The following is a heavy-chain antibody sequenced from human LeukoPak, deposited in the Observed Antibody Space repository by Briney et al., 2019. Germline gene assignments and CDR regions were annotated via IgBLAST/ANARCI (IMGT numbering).Heavy chain of an antibody. J-gene: IGHJ4*02. D-gene: IGHD2-8*01. CDR2: IYYSGST. CDR3: ARHAEVEWHFDY. V-gene: IGHV4-59*08. Sequence: SETLSLTCTVSGGSISSYYWSWIRQPPGKGLEWIGYIYYSGSTNYNPSLKSRVTISVDTSKNQFSLKLSSVTAADTAVYYCARHAEVEWHFDYWGQGTLVTVSS. CDR1: GGSISSYY.